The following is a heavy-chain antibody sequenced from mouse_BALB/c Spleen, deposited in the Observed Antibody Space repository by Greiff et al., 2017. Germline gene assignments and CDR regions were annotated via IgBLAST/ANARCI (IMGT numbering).Heavy chain of an antibody. CDR1: GFTFSSYT. Sequence: EVKLMESGGGLVQPGGSLKLSCAASGFTFSSYTMSWVRQTPEKRLEWVAYISNGGGSTYYPDTVKGRFTISRDNAKNTLYLQMSSLKSEDTAMYYCARHGGYDGFPYYFDYWGQGTTLTVSS. CDR3: ARHGGYDGFPYYFDY. CDR2: ISNGGGST. V-gene: IGHV5-12-2*01. J-gene: IGHJ2*01. D-gene: IGHD2-3*01.